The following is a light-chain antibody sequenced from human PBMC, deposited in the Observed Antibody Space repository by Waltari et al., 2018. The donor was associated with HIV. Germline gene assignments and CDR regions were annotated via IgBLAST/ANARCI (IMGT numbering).Light chain of an antibody. J-gene: IGKJ2*01. V-gene: IGKV1-5*03. CDR3: QQFDTYYT. CDR2: LAS. Sequence: DIRMTQSPSTLSASIGDRVTITCRASQNIRNSFACYQQKPGQAPKLLISLASSLERGVPIRFSGSGSGSEFTLTISSLQNEDFATYYCQQFDTYYTFGPGTRLE. CDR1: QNIRNS.